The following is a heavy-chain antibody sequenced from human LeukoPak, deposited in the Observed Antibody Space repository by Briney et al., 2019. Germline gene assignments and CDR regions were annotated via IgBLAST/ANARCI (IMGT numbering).Heavy chain of an antibody. CDR3: ARLRQQLVGY. J-gene: IGHJ4*02. V-gene: IGHV4-39*01. CDR2: IYYSGST. Sequence: SETLSLTCTVSGGSISSSSYYWGWIRQPPGKGLEWIVSIYYSGSTYYNPSLNSLVTISVNTTNNQFSLKLSSVTAADTAVYYCARLRQQLVGYWGQGTLVTVSS. D-gene: IGHD6-13*01. CDR1: GGSISSSSYY.